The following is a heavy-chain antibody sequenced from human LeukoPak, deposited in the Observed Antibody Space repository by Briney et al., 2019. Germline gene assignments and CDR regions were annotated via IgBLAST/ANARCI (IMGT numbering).Heavy chain of an antibody. CDR2: INPNSGGT. V-gene: IGHV1-2*02. Sequence: ASVKVSCKASGYTFTGYYMHWVRQAPGQGLEWMGWINPNSGGTNYAQKFQGRVTMTRDTSISTAYMELSRLRSDDTAVYYCARDVNSGYYTHKASDAFDIWGQGTMVTVSS. CDR3: ARDVNSGYYTHKASDAFDI. CDR1: GYTFTGYY. J-gene: IGHJ3*02. D-gene: IGHD3-22*01.